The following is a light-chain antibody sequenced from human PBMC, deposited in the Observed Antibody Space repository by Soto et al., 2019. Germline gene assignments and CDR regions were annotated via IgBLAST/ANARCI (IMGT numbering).Light chain of an antibody. Sequence: EIVLTQSPATLSLSPGARATLSCRASQSVTSNSLAWYHQKPGQPPRLLIYGASSRATGIPDRFSGSGSGTDFTLTISRLEPEDFAVYYCQQYGSSFITFGQGTRLEIK. V-gene: IGKV3-20*01. CDR3: QQYGSSFIT. J-gene: IGKJ5*01. CDR1: QSVTSNS. CDR2: GAS.